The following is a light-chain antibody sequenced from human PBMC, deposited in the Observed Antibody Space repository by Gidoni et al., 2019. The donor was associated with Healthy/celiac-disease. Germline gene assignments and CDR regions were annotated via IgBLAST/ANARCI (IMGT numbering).Light chain of an antibody. CDR1: QSFLYRSNNKNY. J-gene: IGKJ2*01. V-gene: IGKV4-1*01. CDR2: WAS. Sequence: DIVMTQSTDSLAVTLGERATINCKSSQSFLYRSNNKNYLAWYQQKPGQPPKLLIYWASTRESGVPDRFSGSGSGTDFTLTISSLQAEDVAVYYCQQYYSTPYTFGQGTKLEIK. CDR3: QQYYSTPYT.